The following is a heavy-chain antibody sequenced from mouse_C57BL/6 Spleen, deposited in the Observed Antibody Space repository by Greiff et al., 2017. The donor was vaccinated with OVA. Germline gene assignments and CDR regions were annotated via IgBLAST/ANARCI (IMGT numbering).Heavy chain of an antibody. Sequence: QVQLQQPGAELVKPGASVKMSCKASGYTFTSYWITWVKQRPGQGLEWIGDIYPGSGSTNYNEKFKSKATLTVDTSSSTAYMQLSSLTSEDSAVYYCAREEITTRGVDYWGQGTTLTVSS. J-gene: IGHJ2*01. CDR1: GYTFTSYW. V-gene: IGHV1-55*01. CDR2: IYPGSGST. D-gene: IGHD1-1*01. CDR3: AREEITTRGVDY.